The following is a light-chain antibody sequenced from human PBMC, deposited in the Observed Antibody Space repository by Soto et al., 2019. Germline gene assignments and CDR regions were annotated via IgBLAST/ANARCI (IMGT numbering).Light chain of an antibody. CDR2: GAS. Sequence: EIVLTQSPGTLSLSPRERATLSCRASQSVTRNYLAWYQQKPGQAPRLLIYGASNRATGIPDRFSGSGSGTDFTLTISRLEPEDFALYYCQHYGSSPSFGGGTKVEIK. CDR3: QHYGSSPS. CDR1: QSVTRNY. J-gene: IGKJ4*01. V-gene: IGKV3-20*01.